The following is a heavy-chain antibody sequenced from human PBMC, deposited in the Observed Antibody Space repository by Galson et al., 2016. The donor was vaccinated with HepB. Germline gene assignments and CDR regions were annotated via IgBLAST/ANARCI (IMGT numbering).Heavy chain of an antibody. V-gene: IGHV3-7*05. Sequence: SLRLSCAASGFTFSDYWMAWVRQAPGKGLEWVASIKEDGSEAYYVDSVRGRFTISRDNAKKSLYLQMTSLRAEDAAIYYCARKKYISSSSGVDYWGQGTLVTVSS. CDR2: IKEDGSEA. D-gene: IGHD6-6*01. CDR3: ARKKYISSSSGVDY. CDR1: GFTFSDYW. J-gene: IGHJ4*02.